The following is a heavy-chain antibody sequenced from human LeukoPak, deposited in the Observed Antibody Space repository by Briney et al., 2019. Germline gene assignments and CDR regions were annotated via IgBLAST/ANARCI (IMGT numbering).Heavy chain of an antibody. D-gene: IGHD3-10*01. CDR2: ISDRSSTI. J-gene: IGHJ6*03. CDR3: ARVRGPTLKTCYMDV. CDR1: GFTFTEYS. V-gene: IGHV3-48*04. Sequence: PGESLRISCAASGFTFTEYSIIWVRQARGKGPEWVSFISDISDRSSTIHYADSVKGRFTISRDNAERSVYLQMNSLRADDTAVYYCARVRGPTLKTCYMDVWGTGTTVTVSS.